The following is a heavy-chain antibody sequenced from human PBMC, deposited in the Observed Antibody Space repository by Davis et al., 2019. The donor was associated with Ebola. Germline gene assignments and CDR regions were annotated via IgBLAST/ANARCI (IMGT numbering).Heavy chain of an antibody. Sequence: AASVKVSCKASGYSFSDHSMNWVRQAPGQGLEWMGWINTKTGNPTYAKGLSGRFVFSLDTSVITAFLEITSLKAEDTAVYYCARDGPHYYYGMDVWGKGTTVTVSS. CDR2: INTKTGNP. CDR3: ARDGPHYYYGMDV. V-gene: IGHV7-4-1*02. CDR1: GYSFSDHS. J-gene: IGHJ6*04.